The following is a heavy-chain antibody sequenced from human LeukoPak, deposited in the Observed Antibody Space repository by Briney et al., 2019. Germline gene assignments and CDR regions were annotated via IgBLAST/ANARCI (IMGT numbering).Heavy chain of an antibody. J-gene: IGHJ3*02. D-gene: IGHD1-26*01. Sequence: ASAKVSCKASGYTFTCYYMHWVRQAPGQGLEWMGWINPNSGGTNYAQKFQGRVTMTRDTSISTAYMELSRLRSDDTALYHCASGRWEPYDAFDIWGQGTMVTVSS. CDR2: INPNSGGT. CDR1: GYTFTCYY. V-gene: IGHV1-2*02. CDR3: ASGRWEPYDAFDI.